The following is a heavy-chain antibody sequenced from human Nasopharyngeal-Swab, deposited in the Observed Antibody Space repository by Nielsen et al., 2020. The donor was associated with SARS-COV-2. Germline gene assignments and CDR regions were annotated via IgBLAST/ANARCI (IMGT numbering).Heavy chain of an antibody. CDR2: IYYSGST. CDR3: ARDPNSSGGVDAFDI. Sequence: GSLRLSCTVSGGSISSYYWSWIRQPPGKGLEWIGYIYYSGSTNYNPSLKSRVTISVDTSKNQFSLKLNSVTAADTAVYYCARDPNSSGGVDAFDIWGQGTMVTVSS. CDR1: GGSISSYY. D-gene: IGHD6-19*01. J-gene: IGHJ3*02. V-gene: IGHV4-59*01.